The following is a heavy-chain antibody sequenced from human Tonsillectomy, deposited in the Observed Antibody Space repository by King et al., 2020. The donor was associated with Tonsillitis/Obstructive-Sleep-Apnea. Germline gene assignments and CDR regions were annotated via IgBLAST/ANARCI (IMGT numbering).Heavy chain of an antibody. CDR1: GGSFSGSY. J-gene: IGHJ4*02. D-gene: IGHD2-2*01. CDR3: ARDKIVVLSVAIPSYFDY. Sequence: VQLQQWGAGLLKPSETLSLTCAVYGGSFSGSYWSWIRQPPGKGLEWIGVINHSGGTNYNPSLKSRVTISLDTSTNQFSLKLTSVTAADTAVYYCARDKIVVLSVAIPSYFDYWGQGTLVTVSS. V-gene: IGHV4-34*01. CDR2: INHSGGT.